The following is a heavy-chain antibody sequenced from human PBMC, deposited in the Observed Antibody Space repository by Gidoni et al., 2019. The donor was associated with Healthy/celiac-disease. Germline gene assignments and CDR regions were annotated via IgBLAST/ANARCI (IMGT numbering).Heavy chain of an antibody. Sequence: EVQLLESGGGLVQPGGSLRLSCSASGFTFSSSAMSWVRQAPGKGLEWVAAMSGSGGSTYYADSVKGRFTISRDNSKNTLYLQMNSLRAEDTAVYYCAKDPQMSIAAADWGLDYWGQGTLVTVSS. CDR1: GFTFSSSA. CDR2: MSGSGGST. D-gene: IGHD6-13*01. J-gene: IGHJ4*02. V-gene: IGHV3-23*01. CDR3: AKDPQMSIAAADWGLDY.